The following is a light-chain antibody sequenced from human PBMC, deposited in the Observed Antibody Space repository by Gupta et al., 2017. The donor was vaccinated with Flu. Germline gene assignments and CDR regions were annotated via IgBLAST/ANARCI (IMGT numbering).Light chain of an antibody. Sequence: DIQMTQSPSSLSASVGDRVTITCRASQSISSYLNWYQQKPGKAPKLLIYAASSLQSGVPSRFSGSGSGTDFTLTISRLQPEDFATYYCLQSDSTPSTFGQGTKLEIK. J-gene: IGKJ2*01. CDR1: QSISSY. CDR3: LQSDSTPST. V-gene: IGKV1-39*01. CDR2: AAS.